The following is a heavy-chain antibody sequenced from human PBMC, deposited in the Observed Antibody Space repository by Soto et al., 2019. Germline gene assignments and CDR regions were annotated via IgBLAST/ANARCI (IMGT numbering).Heavy chain of an antibody. CDR3: ARASNVDRITIFGVALPDAFDI. J-gene: IGHJ3*02. CDR1: GFTFSSYW. D-gene: IGHD3-3*01. V-gene: IGHV3-7*01. CDR2: IKQDGSEK. Sequence: GGSLRLSCAASGFTFSSYWMSWVRQAPGKGLEWVANIKQDGSEKYYVDSVKGRFTIPRDNAKNSLYLQMNSLRAEDTAVYYCARASNVDRITIFGVALPDAFDIWGQGTMVTVSS.